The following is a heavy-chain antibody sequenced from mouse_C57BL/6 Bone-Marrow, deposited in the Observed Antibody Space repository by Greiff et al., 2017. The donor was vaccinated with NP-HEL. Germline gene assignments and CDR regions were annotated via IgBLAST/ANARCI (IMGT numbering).Heavy chain of an antibody. CDR1: GYTFTSYW. CDR2: IHPNSGST. D-gene: IGHD1-1*01. V-gene: IGHV1-64*01. J-gene: IGHJ1*03. CDR3: ARYYYGSSYGRYFDV. Sequence: VQLQQPGAELVKPGASVKLSCKASGYTFTSYWMHWVKQRPGQGLEWIGMIHPNSGSTNYNEKFKSKATLTVDKSSSTAYMQRSSLTSEDSAVYYCARYYYGSSYGRYFDVWGTGTTVTVSS.